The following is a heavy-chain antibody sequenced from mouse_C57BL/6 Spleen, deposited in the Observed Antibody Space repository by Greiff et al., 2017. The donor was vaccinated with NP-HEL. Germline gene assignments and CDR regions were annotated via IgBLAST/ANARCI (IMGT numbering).Heavy chain of an antibody. Sequence: QVQLQQPGAELVKPGASVKLSCNASGYTFTSYWMHWVKQRPGQGLEWIGMIHPNSGSTNYNEKFKSKATLTVDKSSSTAYMQLSSLTSEDSAVYYCARSRSSGPYYFDYWGQGTTLTVSS. J-gene: IGHJ2*01. V-gene: IGHV1-64*01. CDR3: ARSRSSGPYYFDY. CDR2: IHPNSGST. CDR1: GYTFTSYW. D-gene: IGHD3-2*02.